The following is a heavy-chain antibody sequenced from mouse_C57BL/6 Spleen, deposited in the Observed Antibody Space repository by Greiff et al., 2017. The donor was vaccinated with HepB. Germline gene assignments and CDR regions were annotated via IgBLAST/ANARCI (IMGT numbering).Heavy chain of an antibody. CDR2: IDPNSGGT. Sequence: QVQLQQPGAELVKPGASVKLSCKASGYTFTSYWMHWVKQRPGRGLEWIGRIDPNSGGTKYNEKFKSKATLTVDKPSSTAYIQLSSLTSKDSAVYDCARSLSYYYPSGGYWGQGTTLTVSS. D-gene: IGHD1-1*01. CDR3: ARSLSYYYPSGGY. V-gene: IGHV1-72*01. J-gene: IGHJ2*01. CDR1: GYTFTSYW.